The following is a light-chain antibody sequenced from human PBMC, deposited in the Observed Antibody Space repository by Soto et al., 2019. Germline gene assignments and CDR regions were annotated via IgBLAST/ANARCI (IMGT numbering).Light chain of an antibody. Sequence: QAVVIQEPSLTVSPGGTVTLTCASSTGAVTGGYYPNWFQRKPGQAPRPLIYSTSNKHSWTPARFSGSLLGGKAALTLSGVQPEDEAEYYCLLYYGGAQLIFGGGTKLTVL. CDR2: STS. J-gene: IGLJ2*01. V-gene: IGLV7-43*01. CDR3: LLYYGGAQLI. CDR1: TGAVTGGYY.